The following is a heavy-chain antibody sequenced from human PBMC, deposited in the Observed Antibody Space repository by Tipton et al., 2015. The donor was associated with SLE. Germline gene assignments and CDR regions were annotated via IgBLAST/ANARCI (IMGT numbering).Heavy chain of an antibody. J-gene: IGHJ4*02. CDR3: AKDWAPHSFAVITSFFDY. CDR1: GFTFSSYA. Sequence: SLRLSCAASGFTFSSYAMSWVRQAPGKGLEWVSAISGSGGSTYYADSVKGRFTISRDNSKNTLYLQMNSLRAEDTAVYYCAKDWAPHSFAVITSFFDYWGQGTLVTVSS. CDR2: ISGSGGST. D-gene: IGHD3-22*01. V-gene: IGHV3-23*01.